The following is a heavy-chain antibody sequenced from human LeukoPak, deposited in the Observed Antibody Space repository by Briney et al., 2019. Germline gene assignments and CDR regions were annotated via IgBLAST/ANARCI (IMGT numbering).Heavy chain of an antibody. Sequence: SETLSLNCTVSDDCISVYYWGWTRQPPGKGLEWIGYIRTSGRTNYNPSLKGRISISVDTSKNQFTLKLNSVTAADTAVYYCARLGITGTDYHYFYMDVWGKGTTVTVSS. CDR3: ARLGITGTDYHYFYMDV. CDR2: IRTSGRT. J-gene: IGHJ6*03. D-gene: IGHD1-20*01. CDR1: DDCISVYY. V-gene: IGHV4-4*09.